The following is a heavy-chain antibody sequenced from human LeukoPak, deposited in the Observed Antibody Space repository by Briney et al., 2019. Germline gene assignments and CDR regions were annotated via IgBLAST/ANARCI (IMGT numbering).Heavy chain of an antibody. CDR3: ARAYTESGRTTVALNS. CDR2: ISKSSTYK. Sequence: GGSLRLSCAASGFTFSDYSMNWVRQTPEKGLEWVSTISKSSTYKYYADSVKGRLTVSRDNAKNSLYLQMNSLRAEDTAIYYCARAYTESGRTTVALNSWGQGTLVTVSS. J-gene: IGHJ4*02. V-gene: IGHV3-21*01. D-gene: IGHD4-23*01. CDR1: GFTFSDYS.